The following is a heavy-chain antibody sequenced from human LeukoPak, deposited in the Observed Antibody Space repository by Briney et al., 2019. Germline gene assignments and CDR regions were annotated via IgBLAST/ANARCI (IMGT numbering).Heavy chain of an antibody. J-gene: IGHJ4*02. V-gene: IGHV3-23*01. CDR2: ISGSGGCA. CDR1: GFTFSSYA. D-gene: IGHD5-12*01. Sequence: GGSLRLSCAASGFTFSSYAMSWVRQAPGKGLEWVSAISGSGGCAYYADSVKGRFTISRNNSKNTLYLQMNSLRAEDTAVYYCAKDHVDIVATILDYWGQGTLVTVSS. CDR3: AKDHVDIVATILDY.